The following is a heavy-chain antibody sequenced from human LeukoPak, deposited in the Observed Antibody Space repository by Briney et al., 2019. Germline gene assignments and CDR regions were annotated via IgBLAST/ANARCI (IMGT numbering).Heavy chain of an antibody. CDR3: AKEYYYGSGSYPTSFYYFDC. CDR1: GFTFSSYA. D-gene: IGHD3-10*01. CDR2: ISGSGGST. J-gene: IGHJ4*02. Sequence: GGSLRLSCAASGFTFSSYAMSWVRQAPGKGLEWVSAISGSGGSTYYADSVKGRFTISRDNSKNTLYLQMNSLRAEDTAVYYCAKEYYYGSGSYPTSFYYFDCWGQGTLVTVSS. V-gene: IGHV3-23*01.